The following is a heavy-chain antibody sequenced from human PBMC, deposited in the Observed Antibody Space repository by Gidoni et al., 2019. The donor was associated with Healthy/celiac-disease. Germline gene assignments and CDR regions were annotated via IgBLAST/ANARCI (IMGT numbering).Heavy chain of an antibody. V-gene: IGHV1-46*03. D-gene: IGHD4-17*01. CDR3: ARGSVTTDVYYYYGMDV. J-gene: IGHJ6*02. CDR1: GYTFTSYY. CDR2: INPSGGST. Sequence: QVQLVQSGAEVKKPGASVKVSCKASGYTFTSYYMHWVRQAPGQGLEWMGIINPSGGSTSYAQKFQGRVTMTRDTSTSTVYMELSSLRSEDTAVYYCARGSVTTDVYYYYGMDVWGQGTTVTVSS.